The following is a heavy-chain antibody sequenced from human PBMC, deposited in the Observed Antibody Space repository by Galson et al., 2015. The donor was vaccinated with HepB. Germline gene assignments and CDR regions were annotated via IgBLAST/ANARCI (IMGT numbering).Heavy chain of an antibody. D-gene: IGHD2-15*01. CDR2: ISYDGSNK. Sequence: SLRLSCAASGFTFSSYAMHWVRQAPGKGLEWVAIISYDGSNKYYADSVKGRFTISRDNSKNTPYLQMNSLRAEDTAVYYCARTLGYCSGGSCYSRSLLDAFDIWGQGTMVTVSS. CDR3: ARTLGYCSGGSCYSRSLLDAFDI. CDR1: GFTFSSYA. V-gene: IGHV3-30-3*01. J-gene: IGHJ3*02.